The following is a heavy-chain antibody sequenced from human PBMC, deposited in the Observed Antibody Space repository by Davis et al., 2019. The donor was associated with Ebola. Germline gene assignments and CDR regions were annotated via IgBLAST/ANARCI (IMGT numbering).Heavy chain of an antibody. D-gene: IGHD3-22*01. CDR3: ATQGANYYDSSGYYEY. Sequence: GESLKISCAASGFTFSTYWMSWVRQAPGKGLEWVSAISGSGGSTYYADSVKGRFTISRDNSKNTLYLQMNSLRAEDTAVYYCATQGANYYDSSGYYEYWGQGTLVTVSS. CDR1: GFTFSTYW. V-gene: IGHV3-23*01. CDR2: ISGSGGST. J-gene: IGHJ4*02.